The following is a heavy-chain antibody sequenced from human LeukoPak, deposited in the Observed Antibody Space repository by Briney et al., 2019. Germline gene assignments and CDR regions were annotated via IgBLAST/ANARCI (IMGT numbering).Heavy chain of an antibody. D-gene: IGHD2-15*01. CDR3: ARVTSGPLYYYYYGMDV. CDR2: IYYRGST. V-gene: IGHV4-59*01. Sequence: SETLSLTCTVSGGSISSYYWSWTRQPPGKGLEWIGHIYYRGSTDYNPSLKSRVTISVDTSKNQFSLKLSSVTAADTAVYYCARVTSGPLYYYYYGMDVWGQGTTVTVSS. CDR1: GGSISSYY. J-gene: IGHJ6*02.